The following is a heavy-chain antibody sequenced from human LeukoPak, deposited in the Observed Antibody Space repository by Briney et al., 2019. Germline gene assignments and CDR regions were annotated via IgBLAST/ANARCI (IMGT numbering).Heavy chain of an antibody. CDR1: GGSISTSSYN. CDR2: IYYTGRS. CDR3: ARNPFDYSNHPFPDY. Sequence: SETLSLTCSVSGGSISTSSYNWVWIRQPPGKGLEWIGSIYYTGRSYYNPSLKSRVTISVDTSKNQFSLKLSSVTAADTAVYYCARNPFDYSNHPFPDYWGQGTLVTASS. J-gene: IGHJ4*02. D-gene: IGHD4-11*01. V-gene: IGHV4-39*07.